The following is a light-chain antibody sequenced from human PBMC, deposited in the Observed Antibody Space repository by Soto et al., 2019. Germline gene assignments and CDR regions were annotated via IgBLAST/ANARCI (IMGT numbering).Light chain of an antibody. CDR1: QSVSSSY. CDR3: KQYVRSPPSWT. V-gene: IGKV3-20*01. J-gene: IGKJ1*01. Sequence: ETVLTQSPGTLSLSPGERATLSCRASQSVSSSYLAWYQQKPGQAPRLLIYDASSRANGITDRFSGSGSGTDFTLTNSRLEPEDFALYSCKQYVRSPPSWTFRHGTKVEIK. CDR2: DAS.